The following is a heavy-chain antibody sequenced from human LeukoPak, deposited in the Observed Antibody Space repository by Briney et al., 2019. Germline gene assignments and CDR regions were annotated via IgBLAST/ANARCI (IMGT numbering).Heavy chain of an antibody. CDR2: ISYDGSNK. CDR3: AKDWSGGWALDY. J-gene: IGHJ4*02. Sequence: PGGSLRPSCAASGFTFSSYGMHWVRQAPGKGLEWVAVISYDGSNKYYADSVKGRFTISRDNSKNTLYLQMNSLRAEDTAVYYCAKDWSGGWALDYWGQGTLVTVSS. V-gene: IGHV3-30*18. D-gene: IGHD3-3*01. CDR1: GFTFSSYG.